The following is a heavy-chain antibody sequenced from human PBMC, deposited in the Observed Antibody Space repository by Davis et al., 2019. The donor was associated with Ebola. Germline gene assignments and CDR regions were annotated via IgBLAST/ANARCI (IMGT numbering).Heavy chain of an antibody. CDR3: ARGYGSGRHFDY. Sequence: GGSLRLSCAASGFTFSSYWMSWVRQAPGKGLEWVANIKPDGNEQQYVDSVKGRFTVSRDNVKNSLYLQLNSLRAEDTAVYYCARGYGSGRHFDYWGQGTLVTVSS. CDR2: IKPDGNEQ. CDR1: GFTFSSYW. V-gene: IGHV3-7*03. D-gene: IGHD3-10*01. J-gene: IGHJ4*02.